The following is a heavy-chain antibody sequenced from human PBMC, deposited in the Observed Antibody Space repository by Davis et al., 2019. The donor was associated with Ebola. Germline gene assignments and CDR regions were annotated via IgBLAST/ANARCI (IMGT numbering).Heavy chain of an antibody. Sequence: PGGSLRLSCAASGFTFSNYAMSWVRQAPGKGLEWVANIRGDGSATFYVDYVKGRFTISRDNTKNSLYLQMNGLRAEDTAVYYCVREFCVEGCYADSWGQGTLVTVSS. D-gene: IGHD2-15*01. V-gene: IGHV3-7*03. CDR3: VREFCVEGCYADS. CDR2: IRGDGSAT. J-gene: IGHJ5*02. CDR1: GFTFSNYA.